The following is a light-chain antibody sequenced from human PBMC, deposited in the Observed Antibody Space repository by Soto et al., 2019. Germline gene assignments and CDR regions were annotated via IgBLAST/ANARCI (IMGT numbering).Light chain of an antibody. CDR1: QSVSSSY. V-gene: IGKV3-20*01. CDR2: GAS. J-gene: IGKJ1*01. Sequence: EIVLTQSPGTLSLSPGERATLSCRASQSVSSSYLAWYQQKPGQAPRLLIYGASSRATGIPDRFSGSGSGTDFRLTISRLEPEDFAVYYCQQYGSSAPWTFGQGTKVEIQ. CDR3: QQYGSSAPWT.